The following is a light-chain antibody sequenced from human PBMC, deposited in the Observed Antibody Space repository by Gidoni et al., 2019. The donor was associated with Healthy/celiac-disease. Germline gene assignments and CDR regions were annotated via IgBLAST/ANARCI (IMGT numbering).Light chain of an antibody. CDR2: WAS. Sequence: DIAMTQSPDPLAVSPGERATINCKSSQSVLYSSNNRNYLAWYQQKPGQPPKLLIYWASTRESGVPDRFSGSGSGTDFTLTISSLQAEDVAVYYCQQYYSTPRTFGQXTKVEIK. CDR3: QQYYSTPRT. J-gene: IGKJ1*01. CDR1: QSVLYSSNNRNY. V-gene: IGKV4-1*01.